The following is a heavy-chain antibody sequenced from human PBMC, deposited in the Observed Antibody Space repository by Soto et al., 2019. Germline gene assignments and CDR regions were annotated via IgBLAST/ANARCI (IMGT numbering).Heavy chain of an antibody. CDR1: GGSISSYY. CDR2: IYYSGST. Sequence: PSETLSLTCTVSGGSISSYYWSWIRQPPGKGLEWIGYIYYSGSTNYNPSLKSRVTISVDTSKSQFSLKLSSVTAADTAVYYCAREMPNYYDSTSYGMDVWGQGTTVTV. V-gene: IGHV4-59*01. D-gene: IGHD3-22*01. CDR3: AREMPNYYDSTSYGMDV. J-gene: IGHJ6*02.